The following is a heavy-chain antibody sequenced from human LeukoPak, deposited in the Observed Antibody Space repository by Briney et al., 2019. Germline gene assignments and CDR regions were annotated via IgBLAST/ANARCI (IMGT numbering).Heavy chain of an antibody. CDR3: ARRDTAMVHFDY. CDR2: IIPILGIA. CDR1: GGTFSSYA. V-gene: IGHV1-69*04. D-gene: IGHD5-18*01. Sequence: SVKVSCKASGGTFSSYAISWVRQAPGQGLEWMGRIIPILGIANYAQKFQGRVTITADKSTSTAYMGLSSLRSEDTAVYYCARRDTAMVHFDYWGQGTLVTVSS. J-gene: IGHJ4*02.